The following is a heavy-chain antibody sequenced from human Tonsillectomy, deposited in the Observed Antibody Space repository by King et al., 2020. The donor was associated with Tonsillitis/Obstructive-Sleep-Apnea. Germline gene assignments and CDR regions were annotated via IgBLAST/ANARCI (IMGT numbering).Heavy chain of an antibody. CDR3: AKYLRSSGWYRLTFDY. CDR2: ISGNGDST. J-gene: IGHJ4*02. V-gene: IGHV3-23*04. CDR1: GFAFSTYA. Sequence: VQLVESGGGLVQPGGSLRLSCAASGFAFSTYAMNWVRQPPGKGLEWVSAISGNGDSTYYADSVKGRFTISRDNSMNTLYLQMNSLRAEDTAIYYCAKYLRSSGWYRLTFDYWGQGALVTVSS. D-gene: IGHD6-19*01.